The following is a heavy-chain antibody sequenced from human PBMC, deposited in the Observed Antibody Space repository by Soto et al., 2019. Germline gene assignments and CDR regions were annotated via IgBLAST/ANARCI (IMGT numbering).Heavy chain of an antibody. D-gene: IGHD3-3*01. V-gene: IGHV1-69*01. CDR2: IIPIFGTA. CDR1: GGTFSSYA. J-gene: IGHJ5*02. CDR3: ARGDTIFGVERGDWFDP. Sequence: QVQLVQSGAEVKKPGSSVKVSCKASGGTFSSYAISWVRQAPGQGLEWMGGIIPIFGTANYAQKFQRRVTITADESTSTAYMELSSLRSEDTAVYYCARGDTIFGVERGDWFDPWGQGTLVTVSS.